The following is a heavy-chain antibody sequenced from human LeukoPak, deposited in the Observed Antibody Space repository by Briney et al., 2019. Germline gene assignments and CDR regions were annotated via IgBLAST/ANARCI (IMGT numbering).Heavy chain of an antibody. CDR3: ARDGPYSSSSRVVGPRTSGGGGFDY. CDR2: IIPIFGTT. Sequence: SVKVSYKASGGTFSSYAISWVRQAPGQGLEWMEVIIPIFGTTNYAQKFQGRVTITTDASTSTSYMELSSLRSEDTAVYYCARDGPYSSSSRVVGPRTSGGGGFDYWGQGTLITVSS. V-gene: IGHV1-69*05. J-gene: IGHJ4*02. D-gene: IGHD6-6*01. CDR1: GGTFSSYA.